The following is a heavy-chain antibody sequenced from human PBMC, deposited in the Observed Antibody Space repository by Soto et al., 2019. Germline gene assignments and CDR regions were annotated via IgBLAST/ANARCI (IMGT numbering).Heavy chain of an antibody. D-gene: IGHD4-4*01. Sequence: GWSLRLSCAASGFTFSTYSMNWVRQAPGKGLEWVSSISGSGNYTHYADFLRGRFTIPRDNAKTSLYLQMNSLRAEDTAVYYCAREGINNYNEYYFDSWGQGTVVTVSA. J-gene: IGHJ4*02. V-gene: IGHV3-21*01. CDR3: AREGINNYNEYYFDS. CDR2: ISGSGNYT. CDR1: GFTFSTYS.